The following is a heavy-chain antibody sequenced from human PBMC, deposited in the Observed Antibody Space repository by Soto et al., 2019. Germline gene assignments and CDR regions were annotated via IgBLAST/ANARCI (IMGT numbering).Heavy chain of an antibody. Sequence: HPGGSLRLSCAASGFTFSTYAMAWVRQAPGKGLEWVSGISGSDGITYYADSLKGRFTISRDNSKNTLYLQMNSLRAEDTAVYYCAQESREGHVDYWGQVTLVTVSS. V-gene: IGHV3-23*01. J-gene: IGHJ4*02. CDR1: GFTFSTYA. CDR2: ISGSDGIT. CDR3: AQESREGHVDY.